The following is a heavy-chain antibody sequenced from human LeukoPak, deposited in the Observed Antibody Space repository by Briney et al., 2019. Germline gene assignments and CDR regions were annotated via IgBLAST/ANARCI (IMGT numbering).Heavy chain of an antibody. D-gene: IGHD5-18*01. CDR2: IYYSGYI. Sequence: SETLSLTCTVSGDSISSRSYYWGWIRQPPGKGLEWIGSIYYSGYIYYNPSLKSRVTISLDTSKNHFSLRLRSVTAADTAVYYCARNSYGPLNWFDPWGRGTLVSVSS. CDR3: ARNSYGPLNWFDP. V-gene: IGHV4-39*07. J-gene: IGHJ5*02. CDR1: GDSISSRSYY.